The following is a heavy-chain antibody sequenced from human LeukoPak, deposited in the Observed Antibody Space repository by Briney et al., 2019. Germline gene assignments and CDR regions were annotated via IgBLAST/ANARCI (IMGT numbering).Heavy chain of an antibody. D-gene: IGHD3-10*01. Sequence: GGSLRLSCAASGFSSSSSWMSWVRQAPGKGLEWVANIKEDESEKYYVDSVKGRFTISRDNANNSLYLQMNSLRAEDTAVYYCARVDDSGSSYRPFLCWGQGTLVTVSS. CDR1: GFSSSSSW. CDR2: IKEDESEK. V-gene: IGHV3-7*03. J-gene: IGHJ4*02. CDR3: ARVDDSGSSYRPFLC.